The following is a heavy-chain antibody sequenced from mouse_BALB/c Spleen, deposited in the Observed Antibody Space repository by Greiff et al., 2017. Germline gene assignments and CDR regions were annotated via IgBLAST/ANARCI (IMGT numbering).Heavy chain of an antibody. CDR1: GYTFTSYN. D-gene: IGHD2-3*01. J-gene: IGHJ2*01. Sequence: QVQLQQPGAELVKPGASVKMSCKASGYTFTSYNMHWVKQTPGQGLEWIGAIYPGNGDTSYNQKFKGKATLTADKSSSTAYMQLSSLTSEDSAVYYCARWLLRLFYFDYWGQGTTLTVSS. CDR3: ARWLLRLFYFDY. V-gene: IGHV1-12*01. CDR2: IYPGNGDT.